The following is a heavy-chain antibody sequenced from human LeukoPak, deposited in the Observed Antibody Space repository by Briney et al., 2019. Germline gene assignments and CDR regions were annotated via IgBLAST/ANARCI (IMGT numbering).Heavy chain of an antibody. V-gene: IGHV3-48*01. D-gene: IGHD4/OR15-4a*01. J-gene: IGHJ4*02. Sequence: GGSLRLSCAASGFTFSSYSMNWVRQAPGKGLEGVSYISSSSSTIYYADSVKGRLTISRDNSKNTLYLQMNSPRAEDTAVYYCARRAGAYSHPYDYWGQGTLVTVSS. CDR3: ARRAGAYSHPYDY. CDR2: ISSSSSTI. CDR1: GFTFSSYS.